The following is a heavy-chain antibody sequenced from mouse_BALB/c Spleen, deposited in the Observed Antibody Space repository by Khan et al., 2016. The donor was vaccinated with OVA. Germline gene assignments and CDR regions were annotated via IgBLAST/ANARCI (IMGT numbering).Heavy chain of an antibody. V-gene: IGHV2-6-7*01. CDR2: IWGDGST. CDR3: ARAYYGNYREAMDY. Sequence: QVQLKQSGPGLVAPSQSLSITCTVSGFSLTGYGVNWVRQPPGKGLEWLGMIWGDGSTDYNSALKSRLSISKDNSKSQVFLKMNSLQTDDTARYYCARAYYGNYREAMDYWGQGPSVTVSS. CDR1: GFSLTGYG. J-gene: IGHJ4*01. D-gene: IGHD2-10*01.